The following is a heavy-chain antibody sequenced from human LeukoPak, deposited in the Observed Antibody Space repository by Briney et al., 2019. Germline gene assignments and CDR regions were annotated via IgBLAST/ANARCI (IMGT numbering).Heavy chain of an antibody. Sequence: GGSLRLSCAASGFTFSTYSMNWVRQAPGKGLEWVSYISSSSSTIYYADSVKGRFTISRDNAKNSLYLQMNSLRAEDTAVYYCALGAAGSPFDYWGQGTLVTVSS. J-gene: IGHJ4*02. CDR3: ALGAAGSPFDY. CDR1: GFTFSTYS. CDR2: ISSSSSTI. V-gene: IGHV3-48*01. D-gene: IGHD6-13*01.